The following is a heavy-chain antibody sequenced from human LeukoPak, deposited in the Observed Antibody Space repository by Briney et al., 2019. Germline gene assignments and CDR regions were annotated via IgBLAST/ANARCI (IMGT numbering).Heavy chain of an antibody. V-gene: IGHV3-30*04. CDR3: ARDAGLDY. Sequence: PGGTLRLSCAASGFTFSSYAMHWVRQAPGKGLEWVAVISYDGSNKYYADSVKGRFTISRDNSKNTLYLQMNSLRAEDTAVYYCARDAGLDYWGQGPLVTVSS. J-gene: IGHJ4*02. CDR2: ISYDGSNK. CDR1: GFTFSSYA.